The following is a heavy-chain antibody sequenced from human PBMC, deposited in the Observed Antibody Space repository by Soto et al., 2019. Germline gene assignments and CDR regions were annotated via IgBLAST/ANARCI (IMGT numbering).Heavy chain of an antibody. J-gene: IGHJ5*02. CDR2: IYYSGST. D-gene: IGHD2-2*01. Sequence: GSLRLSCAASGFSFSSYAMSWIRQPPGKGLEWIGSIYYSGSTYYNPSLKSRVTISVDTSKNQFSLKLSSVAAADTAVYYCARGGITRIYQLPPFDPWGQGTLVTVSS. CDR3: ARGGITRIYQLPPFDP. V-gene: IGHV4-39*01. CDR1: GFSFSSYA.